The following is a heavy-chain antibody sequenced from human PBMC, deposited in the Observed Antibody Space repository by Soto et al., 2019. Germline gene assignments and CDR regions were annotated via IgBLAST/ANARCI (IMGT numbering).Heavy chain of an antibody. D-gene: IGHD6-19*01. CDR1: GFTFSSYS. CDR2: MSSSSSYI. J-gene: IGHJ4*02. CDR3: AREGQWLYSAALDY. Sequence: EVQLVESGGGLVKPGGSLRLSCAASGFTFSSYSMNWVRQAPGKGLEWVSSMSSSSSYIYYADSVKGRFTISRDNAKNSLYLQMNSLRAEDTAVYYCAREGQWLYSAALDYWGQGTLVTVSS. V-gene: IGHV3-21*01.